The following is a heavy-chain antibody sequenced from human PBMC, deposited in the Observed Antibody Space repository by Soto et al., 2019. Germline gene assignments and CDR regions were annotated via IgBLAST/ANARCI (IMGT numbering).Heavy chain of an antibody. V-gene: IGHV3-23*01. D-gene: IGHD2-8*01. CDR3: VRQIGSCTRGNCYFDC. J-gene: IGHJ4*02. CDR2: ISSRGDYT. Sequence: EVQLLESGGGLVQPGGSLRLSCAASGYTFSSYAMRWLRQAPGKGLEWVSVISSRGDYTRYEDSVKGRFTISRDDSKNTLYLQMNSLRAEDTAVYFCVRQIGSCTRGNCYFDCWGQGTLVTVSS. CDR1: GYTFSSYA.